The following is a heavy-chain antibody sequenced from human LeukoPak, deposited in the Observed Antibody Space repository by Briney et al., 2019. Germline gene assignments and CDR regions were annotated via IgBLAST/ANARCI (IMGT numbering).Heavy chain of an antibody. CDR3: AKDGYSSGWYEGDRFDY. CDR2: RSYDGSNK. CDR1: GFTLSSYG. Sequence: GGSLRLSCAASGFTLSSYGMHWVRKAPGNGLVWVAVRSYDGSNKYYADSVKGRFTISRDNSKNTLYLQMNSLRAEDTAVYYCAKDGYSSGWYEGDRFDYWGQGTLVTVSS. D-gene: IGHD6-19*01. J-gene: IGHJ4*02. V-gene: IGHV3-30*18.